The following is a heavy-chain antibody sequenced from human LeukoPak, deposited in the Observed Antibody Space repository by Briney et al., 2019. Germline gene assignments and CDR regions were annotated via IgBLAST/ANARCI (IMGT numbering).Heavy chain of an antibody. J-gene: IGHJ4*02. V-gene: IGHV4-4*02. D-gene: IGHD2-21*02. CDR3: ARNQERTASLDY. CDR1: GGSISSSNW. Sequence: PSETLSLTCAVSGGSISSSNWWSWVRQHPGKGLEWIGEIFHTGSTNYNPSLKSRVTISVDKSKNHLSLHLSPVTAADTAVYYCARNQERTASLDYWGQGTLVTVSS. CDR2: IFHTGST.